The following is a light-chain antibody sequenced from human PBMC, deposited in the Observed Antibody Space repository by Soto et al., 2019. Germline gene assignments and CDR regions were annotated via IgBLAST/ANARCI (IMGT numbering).Light chain of an antibody. CDR1: SSDVGGYNY. V-gene: IGLV2-14*01. J-gene: IGLJ1*01. CDR3: SSYTRGSTDV. CDR2: DVT. Sequence: QSALTQPASVSGSPGQSITISCTGTSSDVGGYNYVYWHQQHPGKAPKLMIHDVTNRPSGVSDRFSGSKSGNTASLTISGLQAEDEADYYCSSYTRGSTDVFGAGTKLTVL.